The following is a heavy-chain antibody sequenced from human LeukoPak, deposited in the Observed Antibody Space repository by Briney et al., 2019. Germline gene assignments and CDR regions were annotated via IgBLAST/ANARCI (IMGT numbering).Heavy chain of an antibody. CDR3: ARGGGDDAFDI. D-gene: IGHD3-10*01. CDR2: TWFDGSNK. Sequence: SGGSLRLSCAASGFTFSNYGMHWVRQAPGKGLEWVAVTWFDGSNKYYADSVKGRFTISRDNSKSTLYLQLNSLRAEDTAVYYCARGGGDDAFDIWGQGTMVTVSS. CDR1: GFTFSNYG. V-gene: IGHV3-33*01. J-gene: IGHJ3*02.